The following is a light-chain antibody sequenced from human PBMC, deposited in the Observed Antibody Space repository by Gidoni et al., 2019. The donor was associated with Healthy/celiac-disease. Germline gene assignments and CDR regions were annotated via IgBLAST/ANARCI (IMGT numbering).Light chain of an antibody. Sequence: DIVITQSPATLSVSPGERATLSCRASQCVSSNLAWYQQKPGQAPRLLIYGASTWATGIPARFSGSGSGTEFTLTISSLQSEDFAVYYCQQYNNWSWTFGQGTKVEIK. J-gene: IGKJ1*01. CDR3: QQYNNWSWT. CDR2: GAS. V-gene: IGKV3-15*01. CDR1: QCVSSN.